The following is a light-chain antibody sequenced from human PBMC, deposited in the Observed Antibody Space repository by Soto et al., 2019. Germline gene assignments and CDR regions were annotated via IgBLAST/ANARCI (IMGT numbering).Light chain of an antibody. V-gene: IGKV3-15*01. CDR2: GAS. CDR3: QQYNNWPLT. CDR1: QSVSNN. Sequence: EIVMTQSPATLSVSPGESATLSCRASQSVSNNLAWYQQKPGQAPRLLIYGASARATGIPARFSGSGSGTEFTLTXSSLXSEDFAVYYCQQYNNWPLTFGXXTKV. J-gene: IGKJ4*01.